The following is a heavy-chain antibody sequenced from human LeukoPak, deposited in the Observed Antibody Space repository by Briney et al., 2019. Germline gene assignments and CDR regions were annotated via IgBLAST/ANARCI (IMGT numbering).Heavy chain of an antibody. D-gene: IGHD6-13*01. CDR1: GFTFSSYA. V-gene: IGHV3-23*01. CDR2: ISGSGGST. CDR3: AKGSYLHTSSWYAALDY. J-gene: IGHJ4*02. Sequence: LGGSLRLSCAASGFTFSSYAMSWVRQAPGKGLEWVSAISGSGGSTSYADSVKGRFTISRDNSKNTLYLQMNSLRAEDTAVYFCAKGSYLHTSSWYAALDYWGQGTLVTVSS.